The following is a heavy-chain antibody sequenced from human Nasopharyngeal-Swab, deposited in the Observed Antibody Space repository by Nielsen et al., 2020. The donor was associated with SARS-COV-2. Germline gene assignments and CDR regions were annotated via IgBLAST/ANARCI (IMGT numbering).Heavy chain of an antibody. J-gene: IGHJ4*02. Sequence: VRPAPGEGLEWVSSISGSGGNEYYAESVKGRFTISRDNSKNTLYLQMNSLRAEDTAIYYCAKDRDEYGDYWGSESFHFDHWGQGTLVTVSS. V-gene: IGHV3-23*01. D-gene: IGHD4-17*01. CDR2: ISGSGGNE. CDR3: AKDRDEYGDYWGSESFHFDH.